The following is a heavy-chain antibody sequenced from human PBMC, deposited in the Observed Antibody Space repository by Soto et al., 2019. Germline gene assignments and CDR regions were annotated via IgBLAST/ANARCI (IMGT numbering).Heavy chain of an antibody. V-gene: IGHV3-23*01. D-gene: IGHD2-15*01. Sequence: PGGSLRLSCAASGFTFSSYAMSWVRQAPGMGLEWVSTIGSSVSSTYYADSVKGRFTISRDNSKNTLFLQMNSLRAEDTAVYYCAKDIIVLVAATPGDAFDIWGPGTMVT. CDR2: IGSSVSST. CDR3: AKDIIVLVAATPGDAFDI. CDR1: GFTFSSYA. J-gene: IGHJ3*02.